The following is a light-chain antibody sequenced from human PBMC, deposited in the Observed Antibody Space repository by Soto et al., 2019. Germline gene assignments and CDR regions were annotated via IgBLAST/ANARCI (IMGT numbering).Light chain of an antibody. V-gene: IGKV1D-12*01. J-gene: IGKJ4*01. CDR2: AAS. Sequence: DIQMTQAPSSGSGSVADTVTMTWLASQGISRWLAWYQQKLGKAPKLLIYAASSLQSGVPSRFSGSGAGTDFTLTISSLQPEDFATYYCQQANSFPITFGGGTQVDIK. CDR1: QGISRW. CDR3: QQANSFPIT.